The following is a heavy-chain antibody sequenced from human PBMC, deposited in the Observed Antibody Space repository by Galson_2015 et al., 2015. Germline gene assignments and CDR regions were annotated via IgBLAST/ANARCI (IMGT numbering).Heavy chain of an antibody. V-gene: IGHV3-30-3*01. D-gene: IGHD1-14*01. J-gene: IGHJ6*02. Sequence: SLRLSCAASGFTFSSYAMHWVRQAPGKGLEWVAVISYDGSNKYYADSVKGRFTISRDNSKNTLYLQMNSLRAEDTAVYYCAREGTIRNYYYGMDVWGQGTLVTVSS. CDR1: GFTFSSYA. CDR3: AREGTIRNYYYGMDV. CDR2: ISYDGSNK.